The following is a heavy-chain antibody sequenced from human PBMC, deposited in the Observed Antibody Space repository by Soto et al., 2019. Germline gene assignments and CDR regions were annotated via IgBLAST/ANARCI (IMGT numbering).Heavy chain of an antibody. Sequence: QVQLVESGGGVVQPGRSLRLSCAASGFTFSSYGMHWVRQAPGKGLEWVAVIWYDGSNKYYADSVKGRFTISRDNSKNTMYLQMNSLRAEDTAVYYCARDDCGGDCYSPIYYYYGMDVWGQGTTVTVSS. CDR2: IWYDGSNK. D-gene: IGHD2-21*02. V-gene: IGHV3-33*01. J-gene: IGHJ6*02. CDR1: GFTFSSYG. CDR3: ARDDCGGDCYSPIYYYYGMDV.